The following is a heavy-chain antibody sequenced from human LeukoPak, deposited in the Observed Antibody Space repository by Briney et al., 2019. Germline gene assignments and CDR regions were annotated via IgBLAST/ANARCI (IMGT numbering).Heavy chain of an antibody. D-gene: IGHD3-22*01. CDR1: GLTFSSYA. CDR3: AKTDYYDSRPPSAGYFDL. Sequence: GGSLRLSCAASGLTFSSYAMSWVRQAPGKGLEWVSAISGSGGSTYYADSVKGRFTISRDNSKNTLYLQMNSLRAEDTAVYYCAKTDYYDSRPPSAGYFDLWGRGTLVTVSS. CDR2: ISGSGGST. J-gene: IGHJ2*01. V-gene: IGHV3-23*01.